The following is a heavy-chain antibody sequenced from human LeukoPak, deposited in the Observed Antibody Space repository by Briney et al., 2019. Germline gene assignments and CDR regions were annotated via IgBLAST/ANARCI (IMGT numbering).Heavy chain of an antibody. Sequence: SETLSLTCAVSGGSLSSGDYSWSWIRQPPGKGLEWIGYIYHSGRTYYNSSLKSRVTISIDRSKNQFSLKLSSVTAADTAVYYCARDLLWFGEAYFDYWGQGTLVTVSS. CDR2: IYHSGRT. J-gene: IGHJ4*02. V-gene: IGHV4-30-2*01. CDR1: GGSLSSGDYS. D-gene: IGHD3-10*01. CDR3: ARDLLWFGEAYFDY.